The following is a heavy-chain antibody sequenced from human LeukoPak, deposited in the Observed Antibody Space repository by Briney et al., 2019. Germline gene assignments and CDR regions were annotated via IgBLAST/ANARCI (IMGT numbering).Heavy chain of an antibody. CDR3: ARDLVGYCSGGSCYRPYYYYGMDV. CDR2: IYSGGST. J-gene: IGHJ6*02. Sequence: GGSLRLSCAASGFTVSSNYMSWVRQAPGKGLEWVSVIYSGGSTYYADSVKGRFTISRDNSKNTLYLQMYSLRAEDTAVYYCARDLVGYCSGGSCYRPYYYYGMDVWGQGTTVTVSS. D-gene: IGHD2-15*01. CDR1: GFTVSSNY. V-gene: IGHV3-53*01.